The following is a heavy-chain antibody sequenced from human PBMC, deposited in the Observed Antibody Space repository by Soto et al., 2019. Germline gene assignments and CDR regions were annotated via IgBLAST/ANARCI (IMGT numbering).Heavy chain of an antibody. J-gene: IGHJ4*02. CDR3: ARREIQGPIDY. D-gene: IGHD1-26*01. CDR2: IYYSGTT. V-gene: IGHV4-28*01. CDR1: GYSISSSNW. Sequence: QVQLQESGPGLVKPSDTLFLTCAVSGYSISSSNWWGWIRQPPGKGLEWIGYIYYSGTTYYSPSLKSRVTMSVDTSKNQFSLKLTSVTAVDTAVYYCARREIQGPIDYWGQGTLVTVSS.